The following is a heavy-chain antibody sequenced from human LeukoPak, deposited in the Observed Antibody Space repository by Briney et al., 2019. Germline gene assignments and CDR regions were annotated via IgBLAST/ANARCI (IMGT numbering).Heavy chain of an antibody. CDR3: ARGPPDYADSYFDY. Sequence: LVKPTQTLTLTCTFSGFSLSTSGVGVGWIRQPPGKGLEWIGYIYHSGNTYYNPSLKSRVTISVDRSKNQFSLKLSSVTAADTAVYYCARGPPDYADSYFDYWGQGTLVTVSS. J-gene: IGHJ4*02. CDR1: GFSLSTSGVG. V-gene: IGHV4-30-2*01. D-gene: IGHD4-17*01. CDR2: IYHSGNT.